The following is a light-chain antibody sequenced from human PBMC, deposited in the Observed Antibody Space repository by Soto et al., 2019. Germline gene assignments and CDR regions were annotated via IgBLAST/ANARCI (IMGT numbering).Light chain of an antibody. J-gene: IGKJ2*01. CDR1: QSVSNN. CDR3: QHYDGWPPRYT. V-gene: IGKV3-15*01. Sequence: EIVMTQSPATLSVSPGERATLSCRASQSVSNNLAWYQHKPGQSPRLLISGASARATGVPARFSGSGSGTDFTLTISSLQSEDFAVYYCQHYDGWPPRYTFGQGTKLEIK. CDR2: GAS.